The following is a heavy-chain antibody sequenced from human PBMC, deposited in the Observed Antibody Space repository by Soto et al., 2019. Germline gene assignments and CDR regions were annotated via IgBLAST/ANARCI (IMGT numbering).Heavy chain of an antibody. CDR3: ARDGGRQKHYGDSGGYSDY. V-gene: IGHV4-59*01. CDR1: GGSISSYY. J-gene: IGHJ4*02. Sequence: PSETLSLTCTVSGGSISSYYWSWIRQPPGKGLEWIGYIYYSGSTNYNPSLKSRVTISVDTSKNQFSLKLSSVTAADTAVYYCARDGGRQKHYGDSGGYSDYWGQGPLVTVSS. CDR2: IYYSGST. D-gene: IGHD4-17*01.